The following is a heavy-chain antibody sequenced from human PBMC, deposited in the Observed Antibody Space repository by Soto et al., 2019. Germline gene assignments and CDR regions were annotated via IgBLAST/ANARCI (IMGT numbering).Heavy chain of an antibody. CDR1: GYTFTSYG. CDR3: ARDIVPRCMDV. J-gene: IGHJ6*03. V-gene: IGHV1-18*01. D-gene: IGHD2-8*01. Sequence: ASVKVSCKASGYTFTSYGISWVRQAPGQGLEWMGWISAYNGNTSYAQKLQGRVTMTRNTSMSTAYMELSSLRSEDTAVYYCARDIVPRCMDVWGKGTTVTVSS. CDR2: ISAYNGNT.